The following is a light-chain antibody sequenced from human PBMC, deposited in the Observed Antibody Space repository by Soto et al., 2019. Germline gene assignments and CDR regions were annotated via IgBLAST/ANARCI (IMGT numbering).Light chain of an antibody. J-gene: IGKJ5*01. CDR1: QGIRDD. Sequence: AIQMTQSPSSLSASVGDRVTITCRASQGIRDDLGWYQQKPGKAPKLLIYAASNLQSGVPSRFSGSGSGTDFTLIISSLQPEDFATYYCQQSYSTLAITFGQGTRLEIK. CDR3: QQSYSTLAIT. V-gene: IGKV1-6*01. CDR2: AAS.